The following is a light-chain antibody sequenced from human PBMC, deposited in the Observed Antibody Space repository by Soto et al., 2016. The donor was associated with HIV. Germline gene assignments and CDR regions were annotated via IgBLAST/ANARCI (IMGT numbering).Light chain of an antibody. Sequence: DIQMTQSPSALSASVGDRVTITCRASQSITTWLAWYQQKPGRAPKLLISKASTLESGVPSRFTGSGSGTDFTLTISSLQPDDFATYYCQQYDNYLTFGGGTKVEIK. CDR2: KAS. J-gene: IGKJ4*01. CDR3: QQYDNYLT. V-gene: IGKV1-5*03. CDR1: QSITTW.